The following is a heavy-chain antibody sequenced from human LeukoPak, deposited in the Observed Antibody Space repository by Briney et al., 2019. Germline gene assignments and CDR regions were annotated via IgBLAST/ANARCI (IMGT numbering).Heavy chain of an antibody. J-gene: IGHJ3*02. V-gene: IGHV1-18*01. Sequence: ASVKVSCKASGYTFTSYGISWVRQAPGQGLEWMGWISAYNGNTNYAQKLQGRVTMTTDTSTSTAYTELRSLRSDDTAVYYCARDQLEWELSYPGAFDIWGQGTMVTVSS. CDR1: GYTFTSYG. D-gene: IGHD1-26*01. CDR3: ARDQLEWELSYPGAFDI. CDR2: ISAYNGNT.